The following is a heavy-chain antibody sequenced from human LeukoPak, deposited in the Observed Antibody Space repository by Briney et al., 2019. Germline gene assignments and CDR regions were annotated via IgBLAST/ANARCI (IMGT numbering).Heavy chain of an antibody. CDR2: ISASGGST. V-gene: IGHV3-23*01. Sequence: PGGSLRLSCAASGFTFSSSVMSWVRQVPGKGLEWVSGISASGGSTYYADSVRGRFTISRDNSKNTLYVQMNSLRDEDTAVYYCAKGLWDLLTYFDYWGQGTLVTVSS. J-gene: IGHJ4*02. D-gene: IGHD1-26*01. CDR3: AKGLWDLLTYFDY. CDR1: GFTFSSSV.